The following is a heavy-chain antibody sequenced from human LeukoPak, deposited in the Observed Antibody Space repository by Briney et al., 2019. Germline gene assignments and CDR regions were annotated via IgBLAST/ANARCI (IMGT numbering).Heavy chain of an antibody. J-gene: IGHJ4*02. D-gene: IGHD3-3*01. CDR2: IYYSGST. CDR1: GGSISSGGYY. CDR3: ARAPYRVVIIDY. V-gene: IGHV4-31*03. Sequence: NSSETLSLTCTVSGGSISSGGYYWSWIRQHPGKGLEWIGYIYYSGSTYYNPSLKSRVTISVDTSKNQFSLKLSSVTAADTAVYYCARAPYRVVIIDYWGQGTLVTVSS.